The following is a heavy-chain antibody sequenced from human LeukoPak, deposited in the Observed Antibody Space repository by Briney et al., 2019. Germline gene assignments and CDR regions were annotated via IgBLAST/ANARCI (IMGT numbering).Heavy chain of an antibody. CDR2: INGDGTET. V-gene: IGHV3-74*01. J-gene: IGHJ4*02. Sequence: GGSLRLSCVASGFAFSAYWMHWVRQAPGEGLVWVSRINGDGTETTYADSVKGRLSVSRDNAKNTVYLQVNSLRVEDTAVYYRSRGWIMGGRTEVALEYWGQGILITVSS. CDR1: GFAFSAYW. CDR3: SRGWIMGGRTEVALEY. D-gene: IGHD1-1*01.